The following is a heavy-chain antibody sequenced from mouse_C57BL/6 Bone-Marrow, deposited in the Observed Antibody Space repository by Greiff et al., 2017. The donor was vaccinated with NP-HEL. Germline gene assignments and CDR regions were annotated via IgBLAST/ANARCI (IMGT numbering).Heavy chain of an antibody. CDR2: ISYDGSN. Sequence: EVKLQESGPGLVKPSQSLSLTCSVTGYSITSGYYWNWIRQFPGNKLEWMGYISYDGSNNYNPSLKNRISITRDTSKNQCFLKLNAVTTEDTATYYGARENSAWFAYWGQGTLVTVSA. CDR1: GYSITSGYY. V-gene: IGHV3-6*01. J-gene: IGHJ3*01. CDR3: ARENSAWFAY.